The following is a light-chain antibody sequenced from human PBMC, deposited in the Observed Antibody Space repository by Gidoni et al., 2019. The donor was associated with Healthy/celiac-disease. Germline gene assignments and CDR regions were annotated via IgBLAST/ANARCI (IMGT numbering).Light chain of an antibody. Sequence: EIVLTQSPATLSLSPGERATLSCRTSQSVSSDFAWYQQKPGQAPRLLIYDASNRATGIPARFSGSGPGTDFTLTISSLEPEDFAVYYCQQRSNWLTFXGXTKVEIK. CDR2: DAS. CDR1: QSVSSD. V-gene: IGKV3D-11*02. CDR3: QQRSNWLT. J-gene: IGKJ4*01.